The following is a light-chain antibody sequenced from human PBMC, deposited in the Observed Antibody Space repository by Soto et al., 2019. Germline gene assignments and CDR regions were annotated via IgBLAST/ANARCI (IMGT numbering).Light chain of an antibody. CDR1: SSDVGGYNY. V-gene: IGLV2-11*01. CDR3: CSYAGTYTVI. Sequence: QSALTQPRSVSGSPGQSVTVSCTGTSSDVGGYNYVSWYQQRPGKAPKLMIYEVTKRPSGVPDRFSGSKSGNTASLTISGLQAVDEADYYCCSYAGTYTVIFGGGTKVTVL. CDR2: EVT. J-gene: IGLJ2*01.